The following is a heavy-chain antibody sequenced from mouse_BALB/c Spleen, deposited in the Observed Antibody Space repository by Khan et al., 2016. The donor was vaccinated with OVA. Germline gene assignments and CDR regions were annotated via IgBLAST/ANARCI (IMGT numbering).Heavy chain of an antibody. CDR3: ARKDYYDYDPFPY. J-gene: IGHJ3*01. V-gene: IGHV3-2*02. D-gene: IGHD2-4*01. CDR2: INYSGKT. CDR1: GYSITSEFA. Sequence: VQLQESGPGLVKPSQSLSLTCTVTGYSITSEFAWNWIRQFPGNKLEWMGYINYSGKTRFNPSLKSRTSITRDTSKNQFFLQLNSVTTEDTATYYCARKDYYDYDPFPYWGQGTLGTVSA.